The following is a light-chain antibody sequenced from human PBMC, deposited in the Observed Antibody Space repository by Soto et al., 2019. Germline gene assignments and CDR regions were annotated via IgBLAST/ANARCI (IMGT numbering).Light chain of an antibody. V-gene: IGLV2-14*02. J-gene: IGLJ1*01. CDR3: SSYTTSNTRQIV. CDR2: EVS. CDR1: SSDVGSYNL. Sequence: QCVLTQPASVSGSAREWITISCTGTSSDVGSYNLVSWYQHHPGKAPKLMIYEVSKRPSGVSNRFSGSKSGNTASLTISGLQPEDEADYYCSSYTTSNTRQIVFGTGTKVTVL.